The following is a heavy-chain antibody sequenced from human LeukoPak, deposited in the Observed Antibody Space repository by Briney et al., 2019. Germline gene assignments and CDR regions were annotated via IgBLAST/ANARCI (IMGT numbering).Heavy chain of an antibody. CDR3: ARDGEPYYYDSSGPYFDY. D-gene: IGHD3-22*01. V-gene: IGHV3-11*01. J-gene: IGHJ4*02. CDR2: ISSSGSTI. Sequence: SGGSLRLSCAASGFTVSSNYMSWIRQAPGKGLEWVSYISSSGSTIYYADSVKGRFTISRDNAKNSLYLQMNSLRAEDTAVYYCARDGEPYYYDSSGPYFDYWGQGTLVTVSS. CDR1: GFTVSSNY.